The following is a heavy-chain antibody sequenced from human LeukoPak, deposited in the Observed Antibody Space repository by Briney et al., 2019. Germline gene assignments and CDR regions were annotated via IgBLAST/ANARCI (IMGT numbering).Heavy chain of an antibody. V-gene: IGHV4-59*12. J-gene: IGHJ3*02. CDR3: ARVLGYYDFWSGYPNPHAFDI. CDR2: IYYSGST. D-gene: IGHD3-3*01. CDR1: GGSISSYY. Sequence: SETLSLTCTVSGGSISSYYWSWIRQPPGKGLEWIGYIYYSGSTNYNPSLKSRVTMSVDTSKNQFSLKLSSVTAADTAVYYCARVLGYYDFWSGYPNPHAFDIWGQGTMVTVSS.